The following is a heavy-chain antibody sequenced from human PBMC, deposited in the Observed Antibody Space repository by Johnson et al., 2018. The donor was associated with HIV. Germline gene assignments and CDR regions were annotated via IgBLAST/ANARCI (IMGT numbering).Heavy chain of an antibody. D-gene: IGHD1-1*01. Sequence: VQLVESGGGLVQPGGSLRLSCAATGFTFRTHWMTWVRQATGKGLEWVSAIGTAGDTYYPGSVKGRFTISRENAKNSLYLQMNSLRAGDTAVYYCARESPGYAFDIWGQGTMVTVSS. CDR1: GFTFRTHW. CDR2: IGTAGDT. J-gene: IGHJ3*02. CDR3: ARESPGYAFDI. V-gene: IGHV3-13*01.